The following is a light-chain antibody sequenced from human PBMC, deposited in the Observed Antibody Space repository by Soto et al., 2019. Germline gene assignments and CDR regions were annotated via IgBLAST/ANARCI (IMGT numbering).Light chain of an antibody. Sequence: ETVLTQSPGTLSLSPGERATLSCRASQSISSSFLAWYQQKPGQAPRLLIYGASSRATGIPDRFSGSGSGTDFTRTISRLEPEDAAVYYCQQYVRSPPSWTFGQGTKVEIK. CDR2: GAS. V-gene: IGKV3-20*01. CDR1: QSISSSF. J-gene: IGKJ1*01. CDR3: QQYVRSPPSWT.